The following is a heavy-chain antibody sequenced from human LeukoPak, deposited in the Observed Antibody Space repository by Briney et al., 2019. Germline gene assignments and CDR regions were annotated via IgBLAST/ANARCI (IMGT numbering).Heavy chain of an antibody. D-gene: IGHD3-10*01. Sequence: ASLNVSCKASGYTFTGYDMHWVRQTPGQGLEWMGWINPNSGGTNYAQKFQGRVTMTRDTSISTAYMELSRLRSDDTAVYYCARVGNYGSGSYLLYWGQGTLVTVSS. CDR2: INPNSGGT. CDR3: ARVGNYGSGSYLLY. J-gene: IGHJ4*02. CDR1: GYTFTGYD. V-gene: IGHV1-2*02.